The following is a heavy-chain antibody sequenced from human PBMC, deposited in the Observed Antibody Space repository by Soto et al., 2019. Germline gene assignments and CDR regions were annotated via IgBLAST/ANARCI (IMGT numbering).Heavy chain of an antibody. CDR3: AIAASHENWFDP. J-gene: IGHJ5*02. CDR1: GGSFSGYY. D-gene: IGHD6-25*01. V-gene: IGHV4-34*01. Sequence: SETLSLTCAVYGGSFSGYYWSWIRQPPGKGLEWIGEINHSGSTNYNPSLKSRVTISVDTSKNQFSLKLSSVTAADTAVYYCAIAASHENWFDPWGQGTLVTVSS. CDR2: INHSGST.